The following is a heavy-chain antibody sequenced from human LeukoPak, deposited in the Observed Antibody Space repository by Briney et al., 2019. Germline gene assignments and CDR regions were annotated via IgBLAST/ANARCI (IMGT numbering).Heavy chain of an antibody. D-gene: IGHD6-13*01. CDR1: GGSISSYY. CDR3: ARHELTSSWYPAFLDF. J-gene: IGHJ4*02. Sequence: SETLSLTCIVSGGSISSYYWSWIRQPPGKGLEWIGYIYSSGSTKYNPSLKSRVTISVGTSKNQFSLKMSSVTAADTAVYYCARHELTSSWYPAFLDFWGQGTLVTVSP. CDR2: IYSSGST. V-gene: IGHV4-59*08.